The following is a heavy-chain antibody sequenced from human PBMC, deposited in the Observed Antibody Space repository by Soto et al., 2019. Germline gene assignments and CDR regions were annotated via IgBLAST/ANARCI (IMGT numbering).Heavy chain of an antibody. V-gene: IGHV1-69*02. CDR1: GGTFSSYT. Sequence: VASVKVSCKASGGTFSSYTISWVRQAPGQGLEWMGKIIPILGIANYAQKFQGRVTITEDKSTSTAYMELSSLRSEDTAVYYCAGGLGYCSSTSCYAGMDYYYYMDVWGKGTTVTVSS. CDR3: AGGLGYCSSTSCYAGMDYYYYMDV. D-gene: IGHD2-2*01. CDR2: IIPILGIA. J-gene: IGHJ6*03.